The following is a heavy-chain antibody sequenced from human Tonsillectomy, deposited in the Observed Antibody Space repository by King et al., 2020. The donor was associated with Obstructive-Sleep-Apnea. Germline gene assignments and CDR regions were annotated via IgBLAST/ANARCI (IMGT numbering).Heavy chain of an antibody. D-gene: IGHD6-6*01. V-gene: IGHV5-10-1*03. CDR1: GYSFPTYW. Sequence: VQLVQSGAEVKKPGESLRISCKGSGYSFPTYWISWVRQMPGKGLEWRGRIDTSDSYTNYSPSFQVHVTIPAYKSISTAYLQWSGLKASDTAMYYCARLDYISSSRWFDPWGQGTLVTVSS. CDR2: IDTSDSYT. J-gene: IGHJ5*02. CDR3: ARLDYISSSRWFDP.